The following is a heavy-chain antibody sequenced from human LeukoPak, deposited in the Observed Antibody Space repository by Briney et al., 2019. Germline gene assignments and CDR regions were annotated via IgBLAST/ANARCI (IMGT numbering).Heavy chain of an antibody. D-gene: IGHD3-3*01. J-gene: IGHJ4*02. V-gene: IGHV4-34*01. CDR2: INHSGST. CDR1: GGSISSYY. CDR3: ARGIFWSGSYYFDY. Sequence: RPSQTLSLTCTVSGGSISSYYWSWIRQPPGKGLEWIGEINHSGSTNYNSSLKSRVTISVDTSKNQFSLKLSSVTAADTAVYYCARGIFWSGSYYFDYWGQGTLVTVCS.